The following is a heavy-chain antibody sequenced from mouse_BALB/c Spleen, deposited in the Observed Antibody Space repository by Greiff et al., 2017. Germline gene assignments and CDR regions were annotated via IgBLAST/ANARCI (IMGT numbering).Heavy chain of an antibody. J-gene: IGHJ3*01. D-gene: IGHD2-14*01. CDR2: INPSNGRT. CDR3: ARELYYWSFDY. Sequence: QVQLQQPGAELVKPGASVKLSCKASGYTFTSYWMHWVKQRPGQGLEWIGEINPSNGRTNYNEKFKSKATLTVDKSSSTAYMQLSSLTSEDSAVYYCARELYYWSFDYWGQGTPVTVSA. V-gene: IGHV1S81*02. CDR1: GYTFTSYW.